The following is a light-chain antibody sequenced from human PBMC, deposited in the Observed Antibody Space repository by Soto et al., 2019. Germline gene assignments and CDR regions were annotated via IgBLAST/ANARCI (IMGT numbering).Light chain of an antibody. CDR2: KAY. Sequence: DIQMTQSPSTLSASVGDRVTITCRASQSISSWLAWYQQKPGKAPKLLIYKAYSLESGVQSRFSGSGSGTEFTLTIRSLQPDDFATYYCKQYNSSPWTFGQGTKVDIK. CDR3: KQYNSSPWT. V-gene: IGKV1-5*03. CDR1: QSISSW. J-gene: IGKJ1*01.